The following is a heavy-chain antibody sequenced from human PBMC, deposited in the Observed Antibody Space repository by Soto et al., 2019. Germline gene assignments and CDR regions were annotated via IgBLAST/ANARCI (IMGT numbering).Heavy chain of an antibody. D-gene: IGHD4-17*01. J-gene: IGHJ6*03. CDR2: IKSKTDGGTT. Sequence: SGGSLRLSSAASGFTFSNAWMSWVRQAPGKGLEWVGRIKSKTDGGTTDYAAPVKGRFTISRDDSKNTLYLQMNSLKTEDTAVYYCTTVGHGYGDYEEGYYYYYMDVWGKGTTVTVSS. CDR3: TTVGHGYGDYEEGYYYYYMDV. V-gene: IGHV3-15*01. CDR1: GFTFSNAW.